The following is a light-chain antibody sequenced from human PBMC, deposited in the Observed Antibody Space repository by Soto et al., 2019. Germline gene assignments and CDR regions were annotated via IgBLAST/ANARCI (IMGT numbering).Light chain of an antibody. CDR2: GAS. CDR3: QQYNNWPRT. Sequence: IVLTQSPATLSLSPVERATLSCRASQSVSSNLAWYQQKPGQAPRLLIYGASTRATGIPARFSGSGSGTEFTLTFSSLQSEDFAVYYCQQYNNWPRTFGQGTKVDI. V-gene: IGKV3-15*01. J-gene: IGKJ1*01. CDR1: QSVSSN.